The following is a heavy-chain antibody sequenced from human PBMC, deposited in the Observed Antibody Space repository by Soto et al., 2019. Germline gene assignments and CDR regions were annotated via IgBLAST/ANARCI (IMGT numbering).Heavy chain of an antibody. V-gene: IGHV2-5*02. CDR2: IYWDDDK. Sequence: QITLKESGPPLVKPTQTLTLTCTFSGFALTTTGAGVGWIRQPPGKALEWLALIYWDDDKRYSPSLKSRLTNTNDTSQAQVVLTMTNRDPLDTATYYCAGPYYDFWSRYPMNWFDPSGQRTLVTVFS. J-gene: IGHJ5*02. CDR3: AGPYYDFWSRYPMNWFDP. D-gene: IGHD3-3*01. CDR1: GFALTTTGAG.